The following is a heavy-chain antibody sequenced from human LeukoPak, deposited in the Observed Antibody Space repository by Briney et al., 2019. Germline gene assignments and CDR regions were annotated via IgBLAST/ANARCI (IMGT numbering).Heavy chain of an antibody. Sequence: GSSVKVSCXASGYTFTSYYMHWVRQAPGQGLEWMGIINPSGGSTSYAQKFQGRVTMTRDTSTSTVYMELSSLRSEDTAVYYCARDAYYYDSSGYYGFGVDYWGQGTLVTVSS. D-gene: IGHD3-22*01. CDR2: INPSGGST. V-gene: IGHV1-46*01. CDR3: ARDAYYYDSSGYYGFGVDY. CDR1: GYTFTSYY. J-gene: IGHJ4*02.